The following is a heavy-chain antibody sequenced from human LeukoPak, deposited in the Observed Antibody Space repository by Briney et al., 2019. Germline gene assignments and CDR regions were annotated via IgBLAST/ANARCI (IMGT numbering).Heavy chain of an antibody. J-gene: IGHJ4*02. D-gene: IGHD3-22*01. CDR2: TYYRSKWFY. Sequence: SQTLSLTCAISGDSFSSDSAAWNWIRQSPSRGLEWLGRTYYRSKWFYDFALSVKSRIIINSDMSKNQFSLQLSSVTPEDTAVYYCARVRDSSEYYFDYWGQGTLVTVSS. CDR1: GDSFSSDSAA. CDR3: ARVRDSSEYYFDY. V-gene: IGHV6-1*01.